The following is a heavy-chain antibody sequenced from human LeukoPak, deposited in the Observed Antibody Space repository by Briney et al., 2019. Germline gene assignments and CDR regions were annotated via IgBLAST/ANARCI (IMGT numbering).Heavy chain of an antibody. D-gene: IGHD2-2*01. Sequence: ASVKVSCKASGGTFSSYAISWVRQAPGQGLEWMGGIIPIFGTANYAQKFQGRVTITADESTSTAYMELSSLRSEDTAVYYCARGIVVVPAAILYYYYMDVWGKGTTVTVSS. CDR3: ARGIVVVPAAILYYYYMDV. J-gene: IGHJ6*03. V-gene: IGHV1-69*13. CDR2: IIPIFGTA. CDR1: GGTFSSYA.